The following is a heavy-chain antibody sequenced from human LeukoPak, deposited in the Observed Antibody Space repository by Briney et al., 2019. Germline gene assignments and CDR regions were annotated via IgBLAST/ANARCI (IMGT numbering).Heavy chain of an antibody. J-gene: IGHJ4*02. V-gene: IGHV1-2*02. CDR1: GYTFTGYY. CDR3: AGDFEYSSSSGIGDY. CDR2: INPNSGGT. D-gene: IGHD6-6*01. Sequence: ASVKVSCKASGYTFTGYYMHWVRQAPGQGLEWMGWINPNSGGTNYAQKFQGRVTMTRDTSISTAYMELSRLRSDDTAVYYCAGDFEYSSSSGIGDYWGQGTLVTVSS.